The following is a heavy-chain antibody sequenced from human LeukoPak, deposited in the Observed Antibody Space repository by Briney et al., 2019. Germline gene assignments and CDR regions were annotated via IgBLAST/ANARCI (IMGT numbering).Heavy chain of an antibody. D-gene: IGHD1-26*01. J-gene: IGHJ4*02. CDR1: GFSFSSYE. CDR3: ARGGSYGAY. Sequence: GGSLRLSCAASGFSFSSYEMNWVRQAPGKGLEWVAYISSSGSTIYYADSVKGRFTISRDNAKNSLYPQMNSLRAEDTAVYYCARGGSYGAYWGQGTLVTVSS. CDR2: ISSSGSTI. V-gene: IGHV3-48*03.